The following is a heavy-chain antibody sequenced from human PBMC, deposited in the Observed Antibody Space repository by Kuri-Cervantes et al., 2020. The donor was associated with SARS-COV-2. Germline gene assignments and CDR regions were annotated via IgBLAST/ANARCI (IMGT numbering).Heavy chain of an antibody. CDR3: ARVTTGTLDY. CDR1: GDSVSSNSAG. Sequence: SQTLSLTCAISGDSVSSNSAGWNWIRQSPSRGLEWLGRTYYRSKWYHDYAVSVKSRIIINPDTSKNQFSLQLSSVTPEDTAVYYRARVTTGTLDYWGQGTLVTVSS. D-gene: IGHD1-1*01. CDR2: TYYRSKWYH. V-gene: IGHV6-1*01. J-gene: IGHJ4*02.